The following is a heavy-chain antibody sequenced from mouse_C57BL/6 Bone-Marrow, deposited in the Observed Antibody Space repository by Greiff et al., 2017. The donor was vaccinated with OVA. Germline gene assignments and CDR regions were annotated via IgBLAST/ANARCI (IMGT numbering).Heavy chain of an antibody. CDR1: GYTFTSYW. J-gene: IGHJ2*01. D-gene: IGHD1-1*01. CDR3: ARSITTVVATRNY. V-gene: IGHV1-64*01. Sequence: QVQLQQPGAELVKPGASVKLSCKASGYTFTSYWMHWVKQRPGQGLEWIGMIHPNSGSTNYNEKFKSKATLTVDKSSSTAYMQLSSLTSEDSAVYYCARSITTVVATRNYWGQGTTLTVSS. CDR2: IHPNSGST.